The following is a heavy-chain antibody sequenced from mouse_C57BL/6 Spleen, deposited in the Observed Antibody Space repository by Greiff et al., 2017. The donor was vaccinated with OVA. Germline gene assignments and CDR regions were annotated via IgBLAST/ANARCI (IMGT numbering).Heavy chain of an antibody. Sequence: EVKVVESGGGLVQPGGSLKLSCAASGFTFSDYGMAWVRQAPRKGPEWVAFISNLAYSIYYADTVTGRFTISRENAKNTLYLEMSSLRSEDTAMYYCARLITTVEDAMDYWGQGTSVTVSS. CDR1: GFTFSDYG. CDR3: ARLITTVEDAMDY. J-gene: IGHJ4*01. CDR2: ISNLAYSI. V-gene: IGHV5-15*01. D-gene: IGHD1-1*01.